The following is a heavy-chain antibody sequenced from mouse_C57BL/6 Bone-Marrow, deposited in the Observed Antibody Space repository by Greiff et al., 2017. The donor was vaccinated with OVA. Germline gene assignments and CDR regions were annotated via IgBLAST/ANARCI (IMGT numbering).Heavy chain of an antibody. CDR2: IYPRSGNT. CDR3: ARHPAYYYGSSPWFAY. J-gene: IGHJ3*01. D-gene: IGHD1-1*01. V-gene: IGHV1-81*01. CDR1: GYTFTSYG. Sequence: QVQLQQSGAELARPGASVKLSCKASGYTFTSYGISWVKQRTGQGLEWIGEIYPRSGNTYYNEKFKGKATLTADKSSSTAYMEFRSLTSEDSAVYFCARHPAYYYGSSPWFAYWGQGTLVTVSA.